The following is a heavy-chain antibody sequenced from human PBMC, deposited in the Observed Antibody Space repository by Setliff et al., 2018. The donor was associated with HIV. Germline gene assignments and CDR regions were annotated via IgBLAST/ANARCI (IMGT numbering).Heavy chain of an antibody. D-gene: IGHD3-10*01. CDR3: ARKFRPGHGVDV. V-gene: IGHV3-7*01. CDR1: RFTFKDYW. Sequence: PGGSLRLSCVASRFTFKDYWMSWVRQAPGKGLEWVANIDRDGSETNYVDSVKGRFTIFRDNAKSSMYLQMNSLRAEDTAIYYCARKFRPGHGVDVWGQGTTVTVS. J-gene: IGHJ6*02. CDR2: IDRDGSET.